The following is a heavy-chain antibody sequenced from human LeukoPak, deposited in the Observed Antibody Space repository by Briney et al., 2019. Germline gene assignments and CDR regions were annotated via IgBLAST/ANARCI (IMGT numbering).Heavy chain of an antibody. CDR3: ARRDSSSCIDY. Sequence: PSETLSLTCTVSGGSISSYYWSWIRQPPGKGLDWIGYIYYSGSTNYNPSLMSRVTISVDTSKNQFSLKLSSVTAADTAVYYCARRDSSSCIDYWGQGTLVTASS. CDR1: GGSISSYY. J-gene: IGHJ4*02. V-gene: IGHV4-59*08. D-gene: IGHD6-13*01. CDR2: IYYSGST.